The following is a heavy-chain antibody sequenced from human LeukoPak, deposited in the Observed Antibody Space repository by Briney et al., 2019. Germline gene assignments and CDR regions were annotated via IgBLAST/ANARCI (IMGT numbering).Heavy chain of an antibody. CDR1: GFTFSSYG. Sequence: GGSLRLSCAASGFTFSSYGMHWVRQAPGKGLEWVAVISYDGSNKYYADSVKGRFTISRDNAKNSLYLQMNSLRAEDTAVYYCARAGRYSYGYPWADYWRQGTLVTVSS. CDR3: ARAGRYSYGYPWADY. V-gene: IGHV3-30*03. CDR2: ISYDGSNK. D-gene: IGHD5-18*01. J-gene: IGHJ4*02.